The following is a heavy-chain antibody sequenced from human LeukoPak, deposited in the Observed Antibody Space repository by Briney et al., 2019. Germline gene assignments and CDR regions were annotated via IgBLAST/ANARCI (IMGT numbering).Heavy chain of an antibody. Sequence: PGGSVRLLCAASGFTLNCYAMRGVPQAPGGGLEWVSAMRGSGGSTYYADSVKGRFTIYRDNSKNTLYLQMNSLRAEDTAVYYCAKVGAYGSGRLGYMDVWGKGTTVTVSS. CDR3: AKVGAYGSGRLGYMDV. V-gene: IGHV3-23*01. CDR1: GFTLNCYA. CDR2: MRGSGGST. D-gene: IGHD3-10*01. J-gene: IGHJ6*03.